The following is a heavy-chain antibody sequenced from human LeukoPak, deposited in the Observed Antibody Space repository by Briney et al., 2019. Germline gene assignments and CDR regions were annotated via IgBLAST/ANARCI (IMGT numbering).Heavy chain of an antibody. V-gene: IGHV3-23*01. CDR3: AKGRGDGYNWRFDY. CDR2: ISGSGGST. J-gene: IGHJ4*02. CDR1: GFTFSIYA. Sequence: PGGSLRLSCAASGFTFSIYAMSWVRQAPGKGLEWVSAISGSGGSTYYADSVKGRFTISRDNSKNTLYLQMSSLRAEDTAEYYCAKGRGDGYNWRFDYWGQGTLVTVSS. D-gene: IGHD5-24*01.